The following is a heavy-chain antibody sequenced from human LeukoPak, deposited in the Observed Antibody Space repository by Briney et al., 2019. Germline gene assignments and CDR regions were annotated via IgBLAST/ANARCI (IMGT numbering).Heavy chain of an antibody. CDR2: INPNSGGT. Sequence: ASVKVSCKASGYTFTGYYMHWVRQAPGQGLEWMGWINPNSGGTNYAQKFQGRVTMTRDTSISTAYMELSRLRSDDTAVYYCARDALLGGSFDYWGQGTLVTVSS. D-gene: IGHD2-15*01. J-gene: IGHJ4*02. V-gene: IGHV1-2*02. CDR1: GYTFTGYY. CDR3: ARDALLGGSFDY.